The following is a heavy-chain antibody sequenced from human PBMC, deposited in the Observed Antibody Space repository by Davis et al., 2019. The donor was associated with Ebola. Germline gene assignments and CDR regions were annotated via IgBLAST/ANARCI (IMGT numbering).Heavy chain of an antibody. V-gene: IGHV3-48*04. CDR2: ISSSSSTI. D-gene: IGHD1-26*01. J-gene: IGHJ6*02. Sequence: GGSLRLSCAASGFTFSSYSMNWVRQAPGKGLEWVSYISSSSSTIYYADSVKGRVTISRDNSKNTVYLGINNLRAEDTAVYFCAKRQTGSAPGYGLDVWGRGTTVTVSS. CDR1: GFTFSSYS. CDR3: AKRQTGSAPGYGLDV.